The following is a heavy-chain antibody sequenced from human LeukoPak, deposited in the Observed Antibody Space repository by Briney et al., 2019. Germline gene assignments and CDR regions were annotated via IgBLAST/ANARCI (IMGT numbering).Heavy chain of an antibody. V-gene: IGHV1-8*01. CDR3: SRKGILTGYFDY. J-gene: IGHJ4*02. CDR2: MNPNSGNT. D-gene: IGHD3-9*01. Sequence: ASVEVSCKASGYTFTSYDINWVRQATGQGVEWMGWMNPNSGNTGYAQKFQGRVTMTRNTSISTAYMELSSLRSEDTAVYYCSRKGILTGYFDYWGQGTLVTVSS. CDR1: GYTFTSYD.